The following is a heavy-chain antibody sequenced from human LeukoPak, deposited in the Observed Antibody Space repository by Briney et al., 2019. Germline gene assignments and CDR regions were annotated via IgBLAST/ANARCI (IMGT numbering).Heavy chain of an antibody. CDR3: ARATGYYFDY. Sequence: GRPLRLSCAASGFTFSSYGMHWVRQAPGKGLEWVAVIWYDGSNKYYADSVKGRFTISRDNSKNTLYLQMNSLRAEDTAVYYCARATGYYFDYWGQGTLVTVSS. D-gene: IGHD1-14*01. V-gene: IGHV3-33*01. CDR2: IWYDGSNK. CDR1: GFTFSSYG. J-gene: IGHJ4*02.